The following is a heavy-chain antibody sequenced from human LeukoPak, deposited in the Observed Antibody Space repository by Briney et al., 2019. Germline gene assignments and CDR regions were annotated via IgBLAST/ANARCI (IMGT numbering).Heavy chain of an antibody. CDR3: ASATLRCSGGSCYEMDV. V-gene: IGHV3-23*01. Sequence: GSLRLSCAASGFTFSSYSMNWVRPAPGKGLEWVSAISGSGGSTYYADSVKGRFTISRDNSKNTLYLQMNSLRAEDTAVYYCASATLRCSGGSCYEMDVWGKGTTVTVSS. J-gene: IGHJ6*04. D-gene: IGHD2-15*01. CDR2: ISGSGGST. CDR1: GFTFSSYS.